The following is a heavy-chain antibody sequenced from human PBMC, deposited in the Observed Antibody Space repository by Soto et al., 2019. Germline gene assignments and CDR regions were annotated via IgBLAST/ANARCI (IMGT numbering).Heavy chain of an antibody. CDR2: INSDGSST. D-gene: IGHD1-26*01. V-gene: IGHV3-74*01. J-gene: IGHJ2*01. CDR1: GFTFSRYW. CDR3: ARFGSLNCYFDL. Sequence: EVQLVESGGGLVQPGGSLRLSCAASGFTFSRYWMHWVRQAPGKGLVWVSRINSDGSSTSYADSVKGRFNISRDNAKNMLYLQMNSLRAEDTAVYYCARFGSLNCYFDLWGRGTLVTVSS.